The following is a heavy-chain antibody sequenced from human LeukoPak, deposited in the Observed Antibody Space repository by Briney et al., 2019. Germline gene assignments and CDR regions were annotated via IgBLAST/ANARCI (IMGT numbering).Heavy chain of an antibody. Sequence: PGGSLRLSCAASGFTFSSYAMHWVRQAPGKGLEWVAVISYDGSNKYYADSVKGRFTISRDNSKNTLYLQMNSLRAEDTAVYYCARVKVAAADYFDYWGQGTLVTVSS. CDR3: ARVKVAAADYFDY. D-gene: IGHD2-15*01. CDR2: ISYDGSNK. J-gene: IGHJ4*02. CDR1: GFTFSSYA. V-gene: IGHV3-30-3*01.